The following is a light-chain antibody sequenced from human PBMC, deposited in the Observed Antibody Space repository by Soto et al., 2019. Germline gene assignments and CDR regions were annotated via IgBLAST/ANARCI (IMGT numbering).Light chain of an antibody. J-gene: IGKJ1*01. Sequence: EIVLTQSPGTLSLSPGERATLYSRTSQSVSSSYLAWYQQNPGQAPRLLIYCSSSRATVIPDRFSGSGSGTDFSLTISRLEPEDFAVYYCQQYGSSQTFGQGTKV. CDR2: CSS. V-gene: IGKV3-20*01. CDR3: QQYGSSQT. CDR1: QSVSSSY.